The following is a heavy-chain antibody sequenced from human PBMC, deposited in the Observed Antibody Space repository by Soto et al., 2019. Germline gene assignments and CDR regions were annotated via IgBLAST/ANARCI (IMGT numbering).Heavy chain of an antibody. J-gene: IGHJ3*02. CDR1: GGSISSYY. CDR3: ARSFYGWNAFDI. Sequence: SETLSLTCTVSGGSISSYYWSWIRQPPGKGLEWIGYIYYSGSTNYNPSLKSRVTISVDTSKNQFSLKLSSVTAADTAVYYCARSFYGWNAFDIWGQGTMVTVSS. CDR2: IYYSGST. V-gene: IGHV4-59*08. D-gene: IGHD4-17*01.